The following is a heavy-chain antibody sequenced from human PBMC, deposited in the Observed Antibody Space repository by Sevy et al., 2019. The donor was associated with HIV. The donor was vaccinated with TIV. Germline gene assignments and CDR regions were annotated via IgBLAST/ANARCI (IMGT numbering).Heavy chain of an antibody. CDR2: INPNSGGT. V-gene: IGHV1-2*02. CDR1: GYTFTGYY. J-gene: IGHJ4*02. D-gene: IGHD6-19*01. Sequence: ASVKVSCKASGYTFTGYYMHWVRQAPGQGLEWMGWINPNSGGTNNAQKIQGRVTMTRDTSISSAYMELSRLSSDDTAVYYCASVGYSSGWYGGTFDYWGQGTLVTVSS. CDR3: ASVGYSSGWYGGTFDY.